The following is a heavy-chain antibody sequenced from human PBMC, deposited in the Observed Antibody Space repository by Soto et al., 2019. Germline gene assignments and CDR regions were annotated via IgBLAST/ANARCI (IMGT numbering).Heavy chain of an antibody. CDR3: AINTPSVAGIYS. D-gene: IGHD6-19*01. CDR2: ISYDGSNK. Sequence: QVQLVESGGGVVQPGRSLRLSCAASGFTFSSYGMHWVRQAPGKGLEWVAVISYDGSNKYYADSVKGRFTISRDNSKNTLYLQMNSLRAEDTAVYYCAINTPSVAGIYSWGQGTLVTVSS. CDR1: GFTFSSYG. V-gene: IGHV3-30*03. J-gene: IGHJ4*02.